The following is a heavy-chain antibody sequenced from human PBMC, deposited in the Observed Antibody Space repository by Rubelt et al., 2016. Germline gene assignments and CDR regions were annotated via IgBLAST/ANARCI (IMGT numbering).Heavy chain of an antibody. CDR2: IKSDGSST. CDR3: AMFIGGQNVP. V-gene: IGHV3-74*02. D-gene: IGHD3-16*01. Sequence: EMQLVESGGGLVQPGGSLRLSCAASGFTLSRYWMYWVRQAPGKGLMWVSRIKSDGSSTTYADFVKGRFTISRDNAKNTLYLQMNGLRAEDTAVYYCAMFIGGQNVPWGQGTLVTVSS. CDR1: GFTLSRYW. J-gene: IGHJ5*02.